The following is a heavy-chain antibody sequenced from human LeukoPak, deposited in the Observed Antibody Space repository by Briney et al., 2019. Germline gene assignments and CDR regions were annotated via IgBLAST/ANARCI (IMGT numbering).Heavy chain of an antibody. J-gene: IGHJ4*02. V-gene: IGHV3-21*04. D-gene: IGHD3-22*01. CDR1: GFTFSSYS. CDR2: ISSSSYI. Sequence: VKPGGSLRLSCAASGFTFSSYSMNWVRQAPGKGLEWVSSISSSSYIYYADSVKGRFTISRDNAKNSLYLQMNSLRAEDTAVYYCARTASSGYFYFDYWGQGTLVTVSS. CDR3: ARTASSGYFYFDY.